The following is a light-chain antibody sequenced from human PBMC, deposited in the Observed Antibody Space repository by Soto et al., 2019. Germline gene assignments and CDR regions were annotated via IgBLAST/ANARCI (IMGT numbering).Light chain of an antibody. CDR2: DVS. CDR3: SSYTTSNTRQIV. Sequence: QSVLTQPASVSGSPGQSITISCTGTSSDVGGYNYVSWYQHHPGEAPKLMIYDVSNRPSGVSNRFSGSKSGNTASLTISGLQPEDEADYYCSSYTTSNTRQIVFVTGTKVTVL. J-gene: IGLJ1*01. V-gene: IGLV2-14*03. CDR1: SSDVGGYNY.